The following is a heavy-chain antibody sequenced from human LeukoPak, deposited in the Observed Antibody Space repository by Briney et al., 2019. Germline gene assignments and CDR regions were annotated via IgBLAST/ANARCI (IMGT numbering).Heavy chain of an antibody. V-gene: IGHV3-23*01. CDR1: GFTFKNNA. D-gene: IGHD2-15*01. CDR3: AKTSGHSDY. J-gene: IGHJ4*02. CDR2: VSGSGGST. Sequence: GGSLRLSCAASGFTFKNNAMSWVRQAPGKGLEWVSAVSGSGGSTYYADSVKGRFTISRDNSEDTLCLQMNSLTVEDTAVYYCAKTSGHSDYWGQGTLVTVSS.